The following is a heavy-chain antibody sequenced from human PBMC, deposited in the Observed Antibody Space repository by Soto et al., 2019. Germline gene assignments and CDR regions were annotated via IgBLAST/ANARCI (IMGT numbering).Heavy chain of an antibody. D-gene: IGHD6-13*01. Sequence: GASVKVSCKASGSTFSSYAISWVRQAPGQGLEWMGGIIPIFGTANYAQKFQGRVTITADESTSTAYMELSSLRSEDTAVYYCARGVPTIAAAGTGFDPWGQGTLVTVCS. CDR3: ARGVPTIAAAGTGFDP. CDR2: IIPIFGTA. V-gene: IGHV1-69*13. J-gene: IGHJ5*02. CDR1: GSTFSSYA.